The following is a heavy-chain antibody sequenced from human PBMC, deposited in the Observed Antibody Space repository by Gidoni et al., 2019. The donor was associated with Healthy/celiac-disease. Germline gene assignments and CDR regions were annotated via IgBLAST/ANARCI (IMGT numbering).Heavy chain of an antibody. J-gene: IGHJ3*02. V-gene: IGHV6-1*01. D-gene: IGHD6-13*01. Sequence: QVQLQQSGPGLMKPSQPLSLPCSISGNSVSSTRPAWNWNRQSQSRGLEWLGRTYYRYKGYNDYEVSVKSRRIINPDTSKNQSCWQVNYVTPEDTAVYYCARARWGSSWYLPDAFDIWGQGTMVTVSS. CDR2: TYYRYKGYN. CDR1: GNSVSSTRPA. CDR3: ARARWGSSWYLPDAFDI.